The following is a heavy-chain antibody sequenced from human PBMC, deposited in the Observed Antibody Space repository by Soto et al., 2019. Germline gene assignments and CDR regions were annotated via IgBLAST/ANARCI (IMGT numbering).Heavy chain of an antibody. CDR1: GYTFTSYG. CDR2: ISAYNGNT. CDR3: ASNLAGYTYYDFWSGGNDAFDI. Sequence: ASVKVSCKASGYTFTSYGISWVRQAPGQGLEWMGWISAYNGNTNYAQKLQGRVTMTTDTSTSTAYMELRSLRSDDTAVYYCASNLAGYTYYDFWSGGNDAFDIWGQGTMVTVSS. D-gene: IGHD3-3*01. J-gene: IGHJ3*02. V-gene: IGHV1-18*01.